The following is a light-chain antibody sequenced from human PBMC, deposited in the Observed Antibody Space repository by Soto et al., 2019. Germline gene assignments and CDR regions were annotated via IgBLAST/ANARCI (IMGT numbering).Light chain of an antibody. CDR1: QSVSSSY. CDR3: QQFGNSPTT. CDR2: GAS. Sequence: EIVLTQSPGILSLSPGERATLSCRTSQSVSSSYLAWYQQKSGQAPRLLIYGASTRATGIPDRFSGSGSGTDFSLTISRLEPEDFAVYYCQQFGNSPTTFGQGTKVEIK. V-gene: IGKV3-20*01. J-gene: IGKJ1*01.